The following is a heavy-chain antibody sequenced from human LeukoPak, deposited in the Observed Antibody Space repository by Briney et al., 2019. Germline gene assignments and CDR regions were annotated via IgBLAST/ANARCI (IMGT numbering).Heavy chain of an antibody. CDR1: GFTFSSYS. J-gene: IGHJ4*02. CDR3: ARGRTTVTPFDY. D-gene: IGHD4-17*01. CDR2: ISSSSSYI. Sequence: GGSLRLSCAASGFTFSSYSMNWVRQAPGKGREWVSSISSSSSYIYYADSVKGRFTISRDNAKNSLYLQMNSLRAEDTAVYYCARGRTTVTPFDYWGQGTLVTVSS. V-gene: IGHV3-21*01.